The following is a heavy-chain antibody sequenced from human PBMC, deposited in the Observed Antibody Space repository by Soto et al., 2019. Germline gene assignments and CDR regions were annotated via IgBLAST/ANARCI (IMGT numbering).Heavy chain of an antibody. D-gene: IGHD3-10*01. V-gene: IGHV4-34*01. J-gene: IGHJ4*02. Sequence: QVQLQQWGAGLLKPSETLSLTCAVYGGSFSGYYWSWIRQPPGKGLEWIGEINPSGSTNYNPSLKSRVTISVDTSKNQFSLKLSSVTAADTAVYYCASFYGSGSYYSHPGGAIADYWGQGTLVTVSS. CDR1: GGSFSGYY. CDR3: ASFYGSGSYYSHPGGAIADY. CDR2: INPSGST.